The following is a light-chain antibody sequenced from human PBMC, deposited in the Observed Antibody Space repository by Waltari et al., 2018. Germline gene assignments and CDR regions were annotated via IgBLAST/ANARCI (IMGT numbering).Light chain of an antibody. CDR3: NSRDSSGNHWV. CDR2: GKN. Sequence: SSELTQDPAVSVALGQTVRITCQGDSLRSYYASWYQQKPGQAPVLVIYGKNNRPSGIPDRFVGSSSGNTASLTSTGAQAEDEADYYCNSRDSSGNHWVFGGGTKLTVL. J-gene: IGLJ3*02. V-gene: IGLV3-19*01. CDR1: SLRSYY.